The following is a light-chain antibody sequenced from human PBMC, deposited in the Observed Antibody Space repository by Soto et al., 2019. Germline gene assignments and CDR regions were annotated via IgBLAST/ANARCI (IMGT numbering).Light chain of an antibody. CDR2: EVY. J-gene: IGLJ1*01. CDR1: SSDVGGYNY. Sequence: QSVLTQPPSASGSPGQSVTISCTGTSSDVGGYNYLSWYKQHPGKVPKLMVYEVYKLPSGVPDRFSGSKSGNTASLTVSGLQAEDEAEYYCTSYAGGNNVFGTGTKLTVL. V-gene: IGLV2-8*01. CDR3: TSYAGGNNV.